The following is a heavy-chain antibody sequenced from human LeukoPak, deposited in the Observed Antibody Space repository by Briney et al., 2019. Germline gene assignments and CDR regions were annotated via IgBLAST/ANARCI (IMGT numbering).Heavy chain of an antibody. CDR1: GFSFSNYA. V-gene: IGHV3-23*01. Sequence: GGSLRLSCAASGFSFSNYAMTWVRQAPWKGLEWVSVMSGSDNSTHYADSVKGRFTISRDNSKNTLYLQMNSLRAEDTAVYYCAKDLRGSGHPPHYYGMDVWGQGTTVTVSS. CDR3: AKDLRGSGHPPHYYGMDV. CDR2: MSGSDNST. J-gene: IGHJ6*02. D-gene: IGHD2-15*01.